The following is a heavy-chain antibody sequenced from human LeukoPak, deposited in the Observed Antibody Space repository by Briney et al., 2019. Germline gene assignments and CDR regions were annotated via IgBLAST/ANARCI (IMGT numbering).Heavy chain of an antibody. CDR3: AGDLELGPVDY. J-gene: IGHJ4*02. Sequence: PGGSLRLSCAASGFTFSSYAMHWVRQAPGKGLEWVAVISYDGSDKYYADSVKGRFTISRDNAKNSLYLQMNSLRAEDTAVYYCAGDLELGPVDYWGQGTLVTVSS. CDR1: GFTFSSYA. D-gene: IGHD7-27*01. CDR2: ISYDGSDK. V-gene: IGHV3-30*04.